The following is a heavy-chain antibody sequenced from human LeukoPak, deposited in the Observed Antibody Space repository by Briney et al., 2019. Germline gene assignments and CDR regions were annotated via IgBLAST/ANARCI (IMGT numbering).Heavy chain of an antibody. CDR1: GGTFSSYA. CDR2: IIPIFGTA. Sequence: SVKVSCKASGGTFSSYAISWVRQAPGQGLEWMGGIIPIFGTANYAQKFQGRVTITTDESTSTAYMELSSLRSEDTAVHYCARGKRAVAGTLGYWGQGTLVTVSS. CDR3: ARGKRAVAGTLGY. D-gene: IGHD6-19*01. V-gene: IGHV1-69*05. J-gene: IGHJ4*02.